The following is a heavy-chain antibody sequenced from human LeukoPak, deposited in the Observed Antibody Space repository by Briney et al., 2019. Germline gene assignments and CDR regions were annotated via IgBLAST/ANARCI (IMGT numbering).Heavy chain of an antibody. Sequence: SETLSLTCTVSGGSISSTSSTYYWNWGRQPPGKGLEWIGSIHYSVNTYFNPSLKSRVTISIDTSKNQFSVKLYSVTAADTAVYYCARKGTIAPTGASHFDHWGQGTLVTVSS. J-gene: IGHJ4*02. CDR1: GGSISSTSSTYY. V-gene: IGHV4-39*01. D-gene: IGHD6-13*01. CDR2: IHYSVNT. CDR3: ARKGTIAPTGASHFDH.